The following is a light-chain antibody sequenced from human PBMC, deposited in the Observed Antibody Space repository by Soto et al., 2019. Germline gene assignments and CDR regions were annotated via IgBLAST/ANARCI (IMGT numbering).Light chain of an antibody. CDR1: QSVNSK. CDR3: QQHSHWPPWT. Sequence: EIVMTQSPATLSVSPGERATLSCRASQSVNSKLAWYQQKPGRAPRLLIYGASNRATGIPARFSGSGSGTDFTLTISNLEPEDFAVYYCQQHSHWPPWTFGQGTKVDIK. J-gene: IGKJ1*01. V-gene: IGKV3-11*01. CDR2: GAS.